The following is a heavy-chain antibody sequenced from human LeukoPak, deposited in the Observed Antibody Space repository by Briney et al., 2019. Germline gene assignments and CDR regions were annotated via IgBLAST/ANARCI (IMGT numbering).Heavy chain of an antibody. D-gene: IGHD6-6*01. CDR1: GGTFSSYA. CDR2: IIPIFGTA. V-gene: IGHV1-69*13. CDR3: AREMLSFSSSSYYYYYGMDV. Sequence: ASVKVSCKASGGTFSSYAISWVRQAPGQGLEWMGGIIPIFGTANYAQKFQGRVTITADESTSTAYMELSSLRSEDTAVYYCAREMLSFSSSSYYYYYGMDVWGQGTTVTASS. J-gene: IGHJ6*02.